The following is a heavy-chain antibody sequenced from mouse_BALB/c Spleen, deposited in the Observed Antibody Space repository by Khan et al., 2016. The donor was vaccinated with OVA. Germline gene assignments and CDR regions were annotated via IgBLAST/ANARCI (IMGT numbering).Heavy chain of an antibody. CDR2: IDPANGNT. V-gene: IGHV14-3*02. J-gene: IGHJ3*01. Sequence: VQLKQSGAELVKPGASVKLSCTASGFNIKDTYMHWVKQRPEQGLEWIGRIDPANGNTKYDPKFQGKATITADTSSNTAYLQHSSLTSEDTAVYYCARDYWDVFAYWGQGTLVTVSA. D-gene: IGHD4-1*01. CDR3: ARDYWDVFAY. CDR1: GFNIKDTY.